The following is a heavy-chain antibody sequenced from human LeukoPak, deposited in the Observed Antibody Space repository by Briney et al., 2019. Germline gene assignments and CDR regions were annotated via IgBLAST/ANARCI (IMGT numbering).Heavy chain of an antibody. D-gene: IGHD3-22*01. V-gene: IGHV4-4*02. CDR2: IYHSGST. CDR3: ARETADYYDSSGYYCDY. J-gene: IGHJ4*02. CDR1: GGSISSSNW. Sequence: SETLSLTCAVSGGSISSSNWWSWVRQPPGKGLEWIGEIYHSGSTNYNPSLKSRVTISVDKSKNQFSLKLSSVTAADTAVYYCARETADYYDSSGYYCDYWGQGTLVTVSS.